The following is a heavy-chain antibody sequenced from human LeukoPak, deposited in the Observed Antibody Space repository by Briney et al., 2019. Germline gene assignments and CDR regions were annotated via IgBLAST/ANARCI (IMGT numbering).Heavy chain of an antibody. CDR2: IYYSGST. D-gene: IGHD3-3*01. V-gene: IGHV4-39*07. CDR3: ARGYEWLMFDY. Sequence: SETLSLTCTVSGGSISSSSYYWGWIRQPPGKGLEWIGSIYYSGSTYYNPSLKSRVTISVDRSKNQFSLKLSSVTAADTAVYYCARGYEWLMFDYWGQGTLVTVSS. CDR1: GGSISSSSYY. J-gene: IGHJ4*02.